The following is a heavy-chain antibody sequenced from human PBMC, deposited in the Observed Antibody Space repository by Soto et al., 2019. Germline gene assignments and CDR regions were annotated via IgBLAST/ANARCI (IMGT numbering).Heavy chain of an antibody. D-gene: IGHD1-7*01. V-gene: IGHV6-1*01. CDR3: ARATITGTTYWFDP. CDR1: GDSVSSNSAA. J-gene: IGHJ5*02. CDR2: TYYRSKWYN. Sequence: PSQTLSLTCAISGDSVSSNSAAWNWIRQSPSRGLEWLGRTYYRSKWYNDYAVSAKSRITINPDTSKTQFSLQLNSVTPEDTVVYYCARATITGTTYWFDPWGQGTLVTVSS.